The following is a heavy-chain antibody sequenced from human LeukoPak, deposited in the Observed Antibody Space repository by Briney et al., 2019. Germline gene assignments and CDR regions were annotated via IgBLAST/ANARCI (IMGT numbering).Heavy chain of an antibody. J-gene: IGHJ4*02. Sequence: DSVKGQFTISRDNSKNTLYLQMNSLRAEDTAVYYCAKVPYGSGTRGGFDYWGQGTLVTVSS. V-gene: IGHV3-23*01. CDR3: AKVPYGSGTRGGFDY. D-gene: IGHD3-10*01.